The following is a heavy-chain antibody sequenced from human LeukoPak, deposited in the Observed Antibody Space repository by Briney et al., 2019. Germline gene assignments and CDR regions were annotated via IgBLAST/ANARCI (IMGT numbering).Heavy chain of an antibody. CDR1: GGSISSYY. D-gene: IGHD4-17*01. Sequence: SETLSLTCTVSGGSISSYYWSWIRQPPGKGLEWIGYIYYSGSTNYNPSLKSRVTISVDTSKNQFSLKLSSVTAADTAVYYCARHGGATTVTPYDYWGQGTLVTVSS. CDR2: IYYSGST. V-gene: IGHV4-59*08. J-gene: IGHJ4*02. CDR3: ARHGGATTVTPYDY.